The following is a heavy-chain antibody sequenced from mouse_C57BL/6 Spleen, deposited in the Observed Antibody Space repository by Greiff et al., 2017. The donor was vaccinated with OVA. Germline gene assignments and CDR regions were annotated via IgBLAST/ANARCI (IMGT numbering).Heavy chain of an antibody. CDR2: IYPGSGNT. Sequence: VQLQQSGAELVRPGASVKLSCKASGYTFTDYYINWVKQRPGQGLEWIARIYPGSGNTYYNEKFKGKATLTAEKSSSTAYMQLSSLTSEDSAVYFCARNYGSSYRAWFAYWGQGTLVTVSA. CDR3: ARNYGSSYRAWFAY. D-gene: IGHD1-1*01. V-gene: IGHV1-76*01. J-gene: IGHJ3*01. CDR1: GYTFTDYY.